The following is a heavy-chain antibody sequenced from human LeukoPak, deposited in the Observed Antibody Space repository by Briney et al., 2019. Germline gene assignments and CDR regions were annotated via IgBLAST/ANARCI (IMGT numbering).Heavy chain of an antibody. D-gene: IGHD2-2*02. V-gene: IGHV3-23*01. Sequence: GGSLRLSCAASGFTFSNYAMSRVRQAPGKGLEWVSAISGSGGSTYYADSVKGRFTISRDNSKNTLYLQMNSLRAEDTALYYCAKNTNTDWFDPWGQGTLLTVSS. CDR1: GFTFSNYA. J-gene: IGHJ5*02. CDR2: ISGSGGST. CDR3: AKNTNTDWFDP.